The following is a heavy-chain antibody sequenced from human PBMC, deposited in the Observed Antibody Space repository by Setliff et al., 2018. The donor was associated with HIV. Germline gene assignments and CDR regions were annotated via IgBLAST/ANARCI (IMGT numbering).Heavy chain of an antibody. CDR3: ARGKGVGGVVITGGLDV. V-gene: IGHV1-8*01. Sequence: ASVKVSCKASGHTFTNVDIHWLRRATGQGLEWMGWMNPNTGVSGYALKFQARDTMTRDTSISTAYMELSSLTSEDTAVYYCARGKGVGGVVITGGLDVWGEGTTVTVSS. CDR1: GHTFTNVD. D-gene: IGHD3-10*01. CDR2: MNPNTGVS. J-gene: IGHJ6*04.